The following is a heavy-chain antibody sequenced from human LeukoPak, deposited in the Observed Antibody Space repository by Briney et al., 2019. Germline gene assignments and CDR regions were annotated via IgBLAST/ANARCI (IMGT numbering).Heavy chain of an antibody. J-gene: IGHJ4*02. CDR2: INPNSGGT. CDR3: ASRLTGIAAAGILAPFDY. D-gene: IGHD6-13*01. Sequence: GASVKVSCKASGYXFTGYYIHWVRQAPGQGLEWMGWINPNSGGTNYAQKFQGRVTMTRDTSISTAYMELSRLRSDDTAVYYCASRLTGIAAAGILAPFDYWGQGTLVTVSS. V-gene: IGHV1-2*02. CDR1: GYXFTGYY.